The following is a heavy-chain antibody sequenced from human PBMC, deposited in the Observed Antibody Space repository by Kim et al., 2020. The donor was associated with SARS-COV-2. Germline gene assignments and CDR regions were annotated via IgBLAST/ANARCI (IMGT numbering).Heavy chain of an antibody. CDR3: ARDVEWLPKNYYYYGMDV. CDR2: ISAYNGNT. CDR1: GYTFTSYG. V-gene: IGHV1-18*01. Sequence: ASVKVSCKASGYTFTSYGISWVRQAPGQGLEWMGWISAYNGNTNYAQKLQGRVTMTTDTSTSTAYMELRSLRSDDTAVYYCARDVEWLPKNYYYYGMDVWGQGTTVTVSS. J-gene: IGHJ6*02. D-gene: IGHD3-3*01.